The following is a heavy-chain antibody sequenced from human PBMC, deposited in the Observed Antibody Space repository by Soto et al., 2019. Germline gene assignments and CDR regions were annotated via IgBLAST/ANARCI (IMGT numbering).Heavy chain of an antibody. Sequence: GESLKISCKGSGYSFTSYWIGWVRQMPGKGLEWMGNIYPGDSDTRYSPSFQGQVTISADKSISTAYLQWSSLKASDTAMYYCARSGYYDFWSGYQYYYYGMDVWGQGTTVTVSS. D-gene: IGHD3-3*01. CDR3: ARSGYYDFWSGYQYYYYGMDV. V-gene: IGHV5-51*01. J-gene: IGHJ6*02. CDR1: GYSFTSYW. CDR2: IYPGDSDT.